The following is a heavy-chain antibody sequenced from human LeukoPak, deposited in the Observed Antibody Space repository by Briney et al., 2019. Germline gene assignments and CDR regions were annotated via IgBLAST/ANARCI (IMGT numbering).Heavy chain of an antibody. J-gene: IGHJ4*02. CDR2: SSSSSTI. V-gene: IGHV3-48*02. Sequence: GGSLRLSCAASGFTFSSYSMNWVRQAPGKGLEWVSYSSSSSTIYYADSVKGRFTISRDNAKNSLYLQMNSLRDEDTAVYYCARDGTYYYDSSGYYYGFFDYWGQGTLVTVSS. CDR3: ARDGTYYYDSSGYYYGFFDY. D-gene: IGHD3-22*01. CDR1: GFTFSSYS.